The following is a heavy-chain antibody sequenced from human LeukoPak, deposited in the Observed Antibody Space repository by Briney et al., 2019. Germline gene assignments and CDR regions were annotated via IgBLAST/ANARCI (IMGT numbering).Heavy chain of an antibody. J-gene: IGHJ6*03. CDR3: ATRELVQDYYYMDV. Sequence: SVKVSCKASRGTFSSYAISWVRQAPGQGLEWMGRIIPIFGTANYAQKFQGRVTITTDESTSTAYMELSSLRSEDTAVYYCATRELVQDYYYMDVWGKGTTVTVSS. CDR2: IIPIFGTA. V-gene: IGHV1-69*05. D-gene: IGHD6-13*01. CDR1: RGTFSSYA.